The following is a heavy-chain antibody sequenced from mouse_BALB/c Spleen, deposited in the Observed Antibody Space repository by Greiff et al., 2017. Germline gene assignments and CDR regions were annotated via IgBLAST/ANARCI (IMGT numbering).Heavy chain of an antibody. CDR2: IDPETGGT. CDR3: TYGYPFAY. D-gene: IGHD2-2*01. J-gene: IGHJ3*01. Sequence: VQLQQSGAELVRPGASVTLSCKASGYTFTDYEMHWVKQTPVHGLEWIGAIDPETGGTAYNQKSKGKATLTADKSSSTAYMELRSLTSEDSAVYYCTYGYPFAYWGQGTLVTVSA. V-gene: IGHV1-15*01. CDR1: GYTFTDYE.